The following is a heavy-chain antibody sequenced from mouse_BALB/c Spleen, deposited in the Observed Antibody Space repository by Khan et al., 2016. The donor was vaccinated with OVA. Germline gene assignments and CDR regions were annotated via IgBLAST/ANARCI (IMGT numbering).Heavy chain of an antibody. CDR3: AKEGAYYRSDGWFAY. Sequence: QVQLKQSGAELARPGASVKMSCKASGYTFTTYTIHWVKQRPGQGLEWIGYIIPSTDYTTYNQKFKDKATLTADKSSSTAYMQLSSLTSDVSAVYYCAKEGAYYRSDGWFAYWGQGTLVTVSA. CDR1: GYTFTTYT. J-gene: IGHJ3*01. V-gene: IGHV1-4*01. CDR2: IIPSTDYT. D-gene: IGHD2-14*01.